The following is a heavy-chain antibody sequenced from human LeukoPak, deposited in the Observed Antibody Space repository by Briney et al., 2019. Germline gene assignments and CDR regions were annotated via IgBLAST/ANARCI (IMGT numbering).Heavy chain of an antibody. CDR1: GGSFSGYY. J-gene: IGHJ4*02. V-gene: IGHV4-34*01. Sequence: SETLSLTCAVYGGSFSGYYWSWIRQPPGKGLEWIGEINHSGSTNYNPSLKSRVTISVDTSKNQFSLKLSSVTAADTAVYYCARREYYDFWSGYYNWGQGTLVTVSS. CDR3: ARREYYDFWSGYYN. D-gene: IGHD3-3*01. CDR2: INHSGST.